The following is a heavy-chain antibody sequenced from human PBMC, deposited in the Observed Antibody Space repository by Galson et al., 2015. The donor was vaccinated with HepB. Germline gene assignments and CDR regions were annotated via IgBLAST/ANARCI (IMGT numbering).Heavy chain of an antibody. CDR3: ATHVLVVGPSSPGFEF. J-gene: IGHJ4*02. D-gene: IGHD2-15*01. Sequence: SLRLSCAASGFTFSNYAMSWVRQAPGKGLEWVSAISASGDTTYYADSVTGRFTISRDRSKNTLYLQMNSLRDEDTAVYYCATHVLVVGPSSPGFEFWGQGTLVTVSS. CDR2: ISASGDTT. V-gene: IGHV3-23*01. CDR1: GFTFSNYA.